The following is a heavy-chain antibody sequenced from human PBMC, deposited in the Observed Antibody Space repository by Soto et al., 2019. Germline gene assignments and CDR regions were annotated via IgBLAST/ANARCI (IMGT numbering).Heavy chain of an antibody. J-gene: IGHJ3*02. D-gene: IGHD3-16*02. Sequence: QITLKESGPTLVNPTQTLTLTCTFSGFSLSTSGVGVGWIRQPPGKALEWLALIYWDDDKRYSPSLKSRLTITKDTTKNQVVLTMTNMDPVDTATYYCAHSNYIWGRYRYLGNDAFDIWGQGTMVTVSS. CDR3: AHSNYIWGRYRYLGNDAFDI. V-gene: IGHV2-5*02. CDR2: IYWDDDK. CDR1: GFSLSTSGVG.